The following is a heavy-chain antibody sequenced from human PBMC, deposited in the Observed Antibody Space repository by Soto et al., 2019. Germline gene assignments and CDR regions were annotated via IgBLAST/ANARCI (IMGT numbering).Heavy chain of an antibody. V-gene: IGHV4-34*01. CDR2: INHSGST. CDR3: ARGRSAYDFWSGYRGGYYYMDV. CDR1: GGSFSGYY. Sequence: SETLSLTCAVYGGSFSGYYWSWIRQPPGKGLEWIGEINHSGSTNYNPSLKSRVTISVDTSKNQFSLKLSSVTAADTAVYYCARGRSAYDFWSGYRGGYYYMDVWGKGTTVTVSS. D-gene: IGHD3-3*01. J-gene: IGHJ6*03.